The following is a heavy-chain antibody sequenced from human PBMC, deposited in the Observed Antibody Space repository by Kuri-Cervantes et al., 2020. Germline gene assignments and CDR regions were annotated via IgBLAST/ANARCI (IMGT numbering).Heavy chain of an antibody. CDR1: GGSFSGYC. V-gene: IGHV4-34*01. J-gene: IGHJ3*02. Sequence: SETLSLTCAVYGGSFSGYCWSWIRQPPGKGLEWIGGIKHSGSTNDNPSLKSRVTISVDTSKNQFSLKLSSVTAADTAVYYCARGRCTNGVCLLRYAFDIWGQGTLVTVSS. D-gene: IGHD2-8*01. CDR3: ARGRCTNGVCLLRYAFDI. CDR2: IKHSGST.